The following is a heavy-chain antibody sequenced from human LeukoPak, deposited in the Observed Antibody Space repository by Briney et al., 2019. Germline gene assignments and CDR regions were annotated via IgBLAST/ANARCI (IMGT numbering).Heavy chain of an antibody. Sequence: ASVKVSCKASGYTFTSDYIHWVRQAPGQGLEWLGIINPSGGRTTYGQNFQGRVTMTRDTSTSTVYMELSSLRSEDTAVCYCARGSRFLDYWGQGTPVTVSS. CDR1: GYTFTSDY. CDR2: INPSGGRT. V-gene: IGHV1-46*01. J-gene: IGHJ4*02. D-gene: IGHD3-3*01. CDR3: ARGSRFLDY.